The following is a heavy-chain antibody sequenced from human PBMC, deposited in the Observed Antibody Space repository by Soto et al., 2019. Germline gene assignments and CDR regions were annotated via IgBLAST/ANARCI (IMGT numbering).Heavy chain of an antibody. CDR2: INIYTGAT. CDR3: ARDGFQYGTNYFDF. Sequence: QAQLVHSGAEVRKPGASVRVSCKASGYSFSMYTIHWVRQAPGQSLEYMGWINIYTGATNYSRSLQDRVTISRDTSASTAYMDLRGLRVEDTAVYYCARDGFQYGTNYFDFRGQGSLVTVS. D-gene: IGHD1-26*01. V-gene: IGHV1-3*04. J-gene: IGHJ4*02. CDR1: GYSFSMYT.